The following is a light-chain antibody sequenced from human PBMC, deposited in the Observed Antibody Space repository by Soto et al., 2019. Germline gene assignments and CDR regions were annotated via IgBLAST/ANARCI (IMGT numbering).Light chain of an antibody. CDR2: AAS. CDR1: QSISSY. Sequence: DIQMTQSPSSLSASVGDRVTITCRASQSISSYLNWYHQKPGKAPKLLIYAASSLQSGVPSRFSGSGSGTDVTITISRLQPEDFATYYCQQSYSTPLTFGGGTKVEIK. CDR3: QQSYSTPLT. J-gene: IGKJ4*01. V-gene: IGKV1-39*01.